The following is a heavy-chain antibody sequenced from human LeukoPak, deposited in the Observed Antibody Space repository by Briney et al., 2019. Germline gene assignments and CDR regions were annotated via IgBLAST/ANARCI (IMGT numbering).Heavy chain of an antibody. J-gene: IGHJ3*02. V-gene: IGHV3-21*01. CDR3: ARDRHFAPDAYDI. D-gene: IGHD3-9*01. CDR2: ISSSSSYI. Sequence: PGRSLRLSCAASGFTFSSYSMNWVRQAPGKGLEWVSSISSSSSYIYYADSVKGRFTISRDNAKNSLYLQMNSLRAEDTAVYYCARDRHFAPDAYDIWGQGTMVTVSS. CDR1: GFTFSSYS.